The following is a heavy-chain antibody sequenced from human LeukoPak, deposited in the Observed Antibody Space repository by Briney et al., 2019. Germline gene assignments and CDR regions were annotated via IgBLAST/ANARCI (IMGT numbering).Heavy chain of an antibody. V-gene: IGHV4-59*01. D-gene: IGHD3-22*01. CDR1: GGSISSYY. J-gene: IGHJ2*01. Sequence: SETLCLTCTVSGGSISSYYWSWIRQPPGKGLEWIGYMYNSGTTNYNPSLKSRVTFSVDTSKNQFSLKLSSVTAADTAVYYCARAPHSYDTGTYSVQQYFDLWGRGTLAAVSS. CDR2: MYNSGTT. CDR3: ARAPHSYDTGTYSVQQYFDL.